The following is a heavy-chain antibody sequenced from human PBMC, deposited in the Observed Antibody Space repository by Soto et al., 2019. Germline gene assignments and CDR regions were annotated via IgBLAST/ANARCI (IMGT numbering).Heavy chain of an antibody. V-gene: IGHV3-33*01. D-gene: IGHD6-13*01. J-gene: IGHJ4*02. Sequence: PGGSLRLSCAASGFTFSSYGMHWVRQAPGKGLEWVAVIWYDGSNKYYADSVKGRFTISRDNSKNTLYLQMNSLRAEDTAVYYCASPGVAAAGLPFDYWGQGTLVTVSS. CDR2: IWYDGSNK. CDR1: GFTFSSYG. CDR3: ASPGVAAAGLPFDY.